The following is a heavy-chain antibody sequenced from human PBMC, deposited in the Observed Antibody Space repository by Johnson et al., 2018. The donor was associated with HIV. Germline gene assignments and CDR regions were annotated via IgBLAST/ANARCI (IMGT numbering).Heavy chain of an antibody. J-gene: IGHJ3*02. V-gene: IGHV3-66*01. CDR1: GFTFSDFR. CDR2: IYSGGST. Sequence: VQLVESGGGVVRPGGSLRLSCTASGFTFSDFRMSWVRQAPGKGLEWVSVIYSGGSTYYADSVKGRFTISRDNSKNTLYLQMNSVRAEDTAVYYCARGLGSRSAFDIWGQGTMVTVSS. D-gene: IGHD2-2*01. CDR3: ARGLGSRSAFDI.